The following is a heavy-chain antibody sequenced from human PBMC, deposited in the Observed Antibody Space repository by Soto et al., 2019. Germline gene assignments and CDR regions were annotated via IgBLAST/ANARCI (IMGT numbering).Heavy chain of an antibody. CDR1: GDSVSSNSAA. CDR3: ARVGSGWYEGYYYYMDV. J-gene: IGHJ6*03. D-gene: IGHD6-19*01. Sequence: KQSQTLSLTCAISGDSVSSNSAAWNWIRQSPSRGLEWLGRTYYRSKWYNDYAVSVKSRITINPDTSKNQFSLQLNSVTPEDTAVYYCARVGSGWYEGYYYYMDVWGKGTTVTVSS. CDR2: TYYRSKWYN. V-gene: IGHV6-1*01.